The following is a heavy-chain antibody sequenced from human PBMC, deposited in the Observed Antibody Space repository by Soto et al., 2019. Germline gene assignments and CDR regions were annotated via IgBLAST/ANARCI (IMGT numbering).Heavy chain of an antibody. CDR2: INPKSGGT. Sequence: GASVKVSCKASGYTFTSYGIHWVRQAPGQRLEWTGRINPKSGGTSTAQKFQGWVTMTTDTSISTASMELTRLTSDDTAIYYCARGDSTDCSNGVCSFFYNHDMDVWGQGTTVTVSS. CDR1: GYTFTSYG. J-gene: IGHJ6*02. V-gene: IGHV1-2*04. D-gene: IGHD2-8*01. CDR3: ARGDSTDCSNGVCSFFYNHDMDV.